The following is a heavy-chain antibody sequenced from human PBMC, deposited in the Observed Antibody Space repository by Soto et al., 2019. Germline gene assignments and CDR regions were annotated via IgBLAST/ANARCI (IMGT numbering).Heavy chain of an antibody. D-gene: IGHD6-13*01. J-gene: IGHJ5*02. Sequence: QVPLVQSGAEEKKPGASVKVSCKASGYNFTSYAMHWVRQAPGQRLEWMGWINAGNGNTKYSQKFQGRVTITRDTSASTAYMELSSLRSEDTAVYYCARDRQQLNWFDPWGQGTLVTVSS. CDR1: GYNFTSYA. CDR2: INAGNGNT. V-gene: IGHV1-3*05. CDR3: ARDRQQLNWFDP.